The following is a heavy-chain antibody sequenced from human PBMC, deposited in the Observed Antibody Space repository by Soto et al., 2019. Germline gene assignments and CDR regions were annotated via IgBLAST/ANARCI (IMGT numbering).Heavy chain of an antibody. J-gene: IGHJ6*02. CDR1: GYTFTRNG. CDR2: ISPKSGSI. V-gene: IGHV1-18*01. Sequence: SGYTFTRNGISWVRQAPGQGLEWMGWISPKSGSIKYAQKFQGRVIMTTDTSTSTAYMELRSLRSDDTAVYYCVKDRDSNSWPSRDVWGPGTTVTV. CDR3: VKDRDSNSWPSRDV. D-gene: IGHD3-22*01.